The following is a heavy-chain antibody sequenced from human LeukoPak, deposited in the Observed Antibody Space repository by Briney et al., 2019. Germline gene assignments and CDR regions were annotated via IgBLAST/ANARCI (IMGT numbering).Heavy chain of an antibody. J-gene: IGHJ4*02. Sequence: SETLSLTCAVSGDSISSPSWWGWVRQSPGRGLEWIGEVYHTGSTNYNPSLQSRDTISVDSSKNHFSLKMHSVTAADTAVYYCARSSAAVYYFESWGQGTLVTVSS. CDR1: GDSISSPSW. CDR2: VYHTGST. V-gene: IGHV4-4*02. CDR3: ARSSAAVYYFES. D-gene: IGHD6-13*01.